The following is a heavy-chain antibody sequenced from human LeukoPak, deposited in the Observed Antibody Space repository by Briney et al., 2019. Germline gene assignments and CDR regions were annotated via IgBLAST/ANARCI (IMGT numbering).Heavy chain of an antibody. CDR1: GYSITSSSW. V-gene: IGHV4-28*01. D-gene: IGHD1-26*01. J-gene: IGHJ6*02. Sequence: SETLSLTCAVSGYSITSSSWWGWIRQPPGKGLEWIGYIFYSGSANSNPSLESRVTISVDTSKSQFSLKLSSVTAADTAAYYCARLRSGSTPPPPHYYYGLDVWGQGTTVIVSS. CDR2: IFYSGSA. CDR3: ARLRSGSTPPPPHYYYGLDV.